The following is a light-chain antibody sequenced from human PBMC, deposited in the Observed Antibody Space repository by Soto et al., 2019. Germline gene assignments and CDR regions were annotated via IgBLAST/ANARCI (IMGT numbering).Light chain of an antibody. V-gene: IGKV3D-20*02. Sequence: EIVLTQSPGTLSLSPGERATLSCRASQSISSNYLAWYQQRPGQTPRLLIYGASSRGAGIPDRFSGSGSGTDFTLTISRLEPEDFAVYYCQQRSTWPPFSFGQGTKLEIK. CDR2: GAS. CDR3: QQRSTWPPFS. CDR1: QSISSNY. J-gene: IGKJ2*03.